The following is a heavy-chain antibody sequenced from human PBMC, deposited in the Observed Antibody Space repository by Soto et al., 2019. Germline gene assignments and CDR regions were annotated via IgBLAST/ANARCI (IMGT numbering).Heavy chain of an antibody. V-gene: IGHV3-23*01. CDR1: GFTFSSYA. J-gene: IGHJ4*02. CDR3: AKAWRGDCSGGSCYSDY. D-gene: IGHD2-15*01. CDR2: ISGSGGST. Sequence: GGSLRLSCAASGFTFSSYAMSWFRQAPGKGLEWVSAISGSGGSTYYADSVKGRFTISRDNSKNTLYLQMNSLRAEDTAVYYCAKAWRGDCSGGSCYSDYWGQGTLVTVSS.